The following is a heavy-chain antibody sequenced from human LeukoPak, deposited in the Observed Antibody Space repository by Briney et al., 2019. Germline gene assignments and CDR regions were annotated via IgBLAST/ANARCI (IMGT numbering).Heavy chain of an antibody. CDR1: GGSFSGYY. CDR3: ARGGPRLTGTRSWFDP. D-gene: IGHD1-7*01. V-gene: IGHV4-34*01. CDR2: INHSGST. J-gene: IGHJ5*02. Sequence: SETLSLTRAVYGGSFSGYYWSWIRQPPGKGLEWIGEINHSGSTNYNPSLKSRVAISVDTSKNQFSLKLSSVTAADTAVYYCARGGPRLTGTRSWFDPWGQGTLVTVSS.